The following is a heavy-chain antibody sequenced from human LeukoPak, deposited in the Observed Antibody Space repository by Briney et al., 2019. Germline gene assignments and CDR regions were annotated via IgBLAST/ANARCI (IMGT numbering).Heavy chain of an antibody. CDR2: ISGSGGST. V-gene: IGHV3-23*01. CDR1: GFTFSSYA. CDR3: ASSYYDFWSGYSSYGMDV. D-gene: IGHD3-3*01. J-gene: IGHJ6*02. Sequence: GGSLRLSCAASGFTFSSYAMSWVRQAPGKELEWVSAISGSGGSTSYADSVKGRFTISRDNSKNTLYLQMNSLRAEDTAVYYCASSYYDFWSGYSSYGMDVWGQGTTVTVSS.